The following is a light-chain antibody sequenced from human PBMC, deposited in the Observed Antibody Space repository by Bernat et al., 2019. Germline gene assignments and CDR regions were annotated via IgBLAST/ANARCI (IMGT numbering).Light chain of an antibody. J-gene: IGKJ4*01. CDR3: QHYGSSPHT. V-gene: IGKV3-20*01. CDR1: QSVTSSY. Sequence: EIVLTQSPGTLSLSPGERATLSCKASQSVTSSYLAWYQQKPGQAPRFLIFGASSRAAGIPDRFSGSGSGTDFTLTISRLEPEDFAVYYCQHYGSSPHTFGRGTKVEIK. CDR2: GAS.